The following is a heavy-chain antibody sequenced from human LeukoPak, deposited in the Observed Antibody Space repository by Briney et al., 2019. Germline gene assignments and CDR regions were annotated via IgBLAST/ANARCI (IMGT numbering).Heavy chain of an antibody. D-gene: IGHD3-22*01. CDR3: ASLTYYYDSSGYYSPQYYYYYYYMDV. Sequence: PSETLSLTCTVSGGSISSSSYYWGWIRQPPGKGLEWIGSIYYSGSTYYNLSLKSRVTISVDTSKNQFSLKLSSVTAADTAVYYCASLTYYYDSSGYYSPQYYYYYYYMDVWGKGTTVTVSS. CDR2: IYYSGST. J-gene: IGHJ6*03. V-gene: IGHV4-39*01. CDR1: GGSISSSSYY.